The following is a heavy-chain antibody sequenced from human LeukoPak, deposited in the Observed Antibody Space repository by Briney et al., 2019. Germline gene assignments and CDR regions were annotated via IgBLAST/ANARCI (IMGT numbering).Heavy chain of an antibody. Sequence: GGSLRLSCVASGFTFSSYAMGWVRQPPGRGLEWVSSISGSGGSTYYADSVKGRFTISRDNSKNTLYLQMNSLRAEDTAVYYYAKYIVVVPAAMSYFDYWGQGTLVTVSS. CDR1: GFTFSSYA. V-gene: IGHV3-23*01. CDR3: AKYIVVVPAAMSYFDY. D-gene: IGHD2-2*01. J-gene: IGHJ4*02. CDR2: ISGSGGST.